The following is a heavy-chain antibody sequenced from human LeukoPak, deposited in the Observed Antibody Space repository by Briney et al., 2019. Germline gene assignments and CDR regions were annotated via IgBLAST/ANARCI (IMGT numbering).Heavy chain of an antibody. Sequence: SEPLSLICSVYCGPFTGFFWSWTRQPPGRALEGFGEIYHCGRHKYNPTLKSRDHISIDTSKNQFSLKLSSVTAADTAVYYCARGAAEYSSSPFDYWGQGTLVTVSS. D-gene: IGHD6-6*01. CDR3: ARGAAEYSSSPFDY. CDR1: CGPFTGFF. V-gene: IGHV4-34*01. J-gene: IGHJ4*02. CDR2: IYHCGRH.